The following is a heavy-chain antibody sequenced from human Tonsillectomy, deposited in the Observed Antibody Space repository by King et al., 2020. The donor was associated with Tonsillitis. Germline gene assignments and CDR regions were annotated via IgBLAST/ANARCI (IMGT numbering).Heavy chain of an antibody. D-gene: IGHD5-18*01. CDR3: AHRPSTAVFDY. J-gene: IGHJ4*02. CDR2: IYLNDDE. CDR1: GFSLSTSGVG. V-gene: IGHV2-5*01. Sequence: TLKESGPTLVKPTQTLTLTCTFSGFSLSTSGVGVGWIRQPPGEALQWLALIYLNDDERYSPSLRSRLTITKDTSRNQVVLTMTNMDPMDTATYYCAHRPSTAVFDYWGQGTLVTVSS.